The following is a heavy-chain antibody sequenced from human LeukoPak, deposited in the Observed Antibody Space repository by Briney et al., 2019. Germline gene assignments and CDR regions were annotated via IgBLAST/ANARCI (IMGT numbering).Heavy chain of an antibody. CDR1: GGSFSDYY. CDR2: INHSGST. J-gene: IGHJ6*02. CDR3: AKGHRYSSSWYWVSDYYYYGMDV. V-gene: IGHV4-34*01. Sequence: SETLSLTCAVYGGSFSDYYWTWIRQPPGKGLEWIGEINHSGSTNYNPSLKSRVTISVDTSKKQFFLRLSSVTAADTAVYYCAKGHRYSSSWYWVSDYYYYGMDVWGQGTTVTVSS. D-gene: IGHD6-13*01.